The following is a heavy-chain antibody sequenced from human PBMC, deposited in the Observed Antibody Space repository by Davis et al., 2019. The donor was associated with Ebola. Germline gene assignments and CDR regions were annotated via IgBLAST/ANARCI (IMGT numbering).Heavy chain of an antibody. Sequence: SVTVSCKASGGTFSSYAISWVRQAPGQGLEWMGGIIPIFGTANYAQKFQGRVTMTRDTSTSTVYMELSSLRSEDTAVYYCARATEDSSSWLYYYYGMDVWGQGTTVTVSS. CDR1: GGTFSSYA. J-gene: IGHJ6*02. V-gene: IGHV1-69*05. D-gene: IGHD6-13*01. CDR3: ARATEDSSSWLYYYYGMDV. CDR2: IIPIFGTA.